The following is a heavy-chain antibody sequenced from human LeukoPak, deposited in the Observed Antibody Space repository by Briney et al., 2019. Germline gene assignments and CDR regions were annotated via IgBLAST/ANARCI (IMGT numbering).Heavy chain of an antibody. CDR2: IYSGGST. CDR1: GFAVSSNY. J-gene: IGHJ4*02. V-gene: IGHV3-66*01. CDR3: AREASIAAAGLYYFDY. Sequence: PGGSLRLSCAASGFAVSSNYMSWVRQAPGKGLEWVSVIYSGGSTYYAASVKGRFTISRDNSKNTLYLQMNSLRAEDTAVYYCAREASIAAAGLYYFDYWGQGTLVTVSS. D-gene: IGHD6-13*01.